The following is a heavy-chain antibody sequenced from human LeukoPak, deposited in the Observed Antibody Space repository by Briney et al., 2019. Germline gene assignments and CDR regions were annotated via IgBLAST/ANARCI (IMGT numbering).Heavy chain of an antibody. Sequence: SQTLSLTCTVSGGSISSGGYYWSWIRQHPGKGLEWIGYIYYSGSTYYNPSPKSRVTISVDTSKNQFSLKLSSVTAADTAVYYCARGGVISYFDYWGQGTLVTVSS. CDR3: ARGGVISYFDY. CDR1: GGSISSGGYY. D-gene: IGHD3-16*01. V-gene: IGHV4-31*03. J-gene: IGHJ4*02. CDR2: IYYSGST.